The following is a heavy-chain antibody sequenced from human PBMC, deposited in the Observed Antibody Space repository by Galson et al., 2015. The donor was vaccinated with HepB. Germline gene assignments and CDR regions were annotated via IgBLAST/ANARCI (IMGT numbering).Heavy chain of an antibody. CDR2: IIPILGIA. Sequence: SVKVSCKASGGTFSSYAISWVRQAPGQGLEWMGRIIPILGIANYAQKFQGRVTITADKSTSTAYMELSSLRSEDTAVYYCASRKDRSSTSCYTDDYWGQGTLVTVSS. CDR3: ASRKDRSSTSCYTDDY. V-gene: IGHV1-69*04. J-gene: IGHJ4*02. D-gene: IGHD2-2*02. CDR1: GGTFSSYA.